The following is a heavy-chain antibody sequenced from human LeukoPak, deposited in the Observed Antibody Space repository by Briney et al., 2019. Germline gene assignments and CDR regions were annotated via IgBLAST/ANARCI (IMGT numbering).Heavy chain of an antibody. CDR3: ASGQQLGWFNP. D-gene: IGHD6-13*01. V-gene: IGHV1-69*06. Sequence: GASVKVSCKASGGTFSSYAISWVRQAPGQGLEWMGGIIPIFGTANYAQKFQGRVTITADKSTSTAYMELSSLRAEDTAVYYCASGQQLGWFNPWGQGTLVTVSS. CDR1: GGTFSSYA. J-gene: IGHJ5*02. CDR2: IIPIFGTA.